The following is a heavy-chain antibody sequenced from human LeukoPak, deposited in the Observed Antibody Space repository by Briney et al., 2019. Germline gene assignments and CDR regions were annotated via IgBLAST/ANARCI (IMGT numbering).Heavy chain of an antibody. CDR1: GGSISSSNW. CDR2: IYHSGST. D-gene: IGHD2-15*01. J-gene: IGHJ3*02. CDR3: ARVKYCSGGSCYLAGLSGAFDI. Sequence: PSETLSLTCAVSGGSISSSNWWSWVRQPPGKGLEWIGEIYHSGSTNYNPSLKSRVTISVDKSKNQFSLKLSSVTAADTAVYYCARVKYCSGGSCYLAGLSGAFDIWGQGTMVTVSS. V-gene: IGHV4-4*02.